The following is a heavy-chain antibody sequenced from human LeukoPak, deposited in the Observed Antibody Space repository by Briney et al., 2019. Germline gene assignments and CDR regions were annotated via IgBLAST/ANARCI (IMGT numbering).Heavy chain of an antibody. D-gene: IGHD1-26*01. V-gene: IGHV3-23*01. J-gene: IGHJ3*02. CDR2: LTSGGST. Sequence: GRSLRLSCEASGFTFSSYAISWVRQAPGKGLEWVSALTSGGSTFYADSVKGRFTISRDNSKNTLSLQMNSLRAEDTAVYYCARESIVGLTPFLHIWGQGTMVTVSS. CDR3: ARESIVGLTPFLHI. CDR1: GFTFSSYA.